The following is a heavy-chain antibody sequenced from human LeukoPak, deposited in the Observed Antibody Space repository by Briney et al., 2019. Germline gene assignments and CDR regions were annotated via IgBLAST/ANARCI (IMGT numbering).Heavy chain of an antibody. CDR1: GGTFSSYA. Sequence: SVKVSCKASGGTFSSYAISWARQAPGQGLEWMGGIIPIFGTANYAQKFQGRVTITADESTSTAYMELSSLRSEDTAVYYCATTRNPYCSGGSCYYNWFDPWGQGTLVTVSS. CDR2: IIPIFGTA. D-gene: IGHD2-15*01. V-gene: IGHV1-69*13. J-gene: IGHJ5*02. CDR3: ATTRNPYCSGGSCYYNWFDP.